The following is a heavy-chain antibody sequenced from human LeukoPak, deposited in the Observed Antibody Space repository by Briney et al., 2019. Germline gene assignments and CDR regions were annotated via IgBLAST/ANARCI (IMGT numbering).Heavy chain of an antibody. Sequence: PGGSLRLSCAASGFTFSSYWMSWVRQAPGKGLEWVANIKQDGSEKYYVDSVKGRFTISRDNAKNSLYLQMNSLRAEDTAVYYCARDEVGATMGDAFDNWGQGTMVTVSS. CDR3: ARDEVGATMGDAFDN. J-gene: IGHJ3*02. CDR2: IKQDGSEK. D-gene: IGHD1-26*01. CDR1: GFTFSSYW. V-gene: IGHV3-7*05.